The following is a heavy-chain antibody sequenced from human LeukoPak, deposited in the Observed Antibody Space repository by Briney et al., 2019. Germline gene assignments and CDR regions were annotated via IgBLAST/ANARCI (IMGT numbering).Heavy chain of an antibody. CDR3: ASAPNENYFDF. CDR2: INQDGSAK. Sequence: AGGSLRLSCAASGFTFSSYWMSWVRQPPGKGLECVANINQDGSAKDNGGSVEGRFTISRDNAKNSLYLQMNSLTAEDTAVYFCASAPNENYFDFWGQGTLVTVSS. J-gene: IGHJ4*02. V-gene: IGHV3-7*01. CDR1: GFTFSSYW.